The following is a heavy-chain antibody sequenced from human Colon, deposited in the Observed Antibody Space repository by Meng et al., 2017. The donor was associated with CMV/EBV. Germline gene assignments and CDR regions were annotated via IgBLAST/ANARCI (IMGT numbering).Heavy chain of an antibody. Sequence: GGSLRLSCAASGFTFSTYSMNWVRQAPGKGLEWVSSIPSDNNYIYYADSVKGRFTISRDNAKNSVFLQMNSLGAEDTAVYYCARDSGAYNWNPYHFDYWGQGALVTVSS. J-gene: IGHJ4*02. D-gene: IGHD1-20*01. V-gene: IGHV3-21*01. CDR1: GFTFSTYS. CDR2: IPSDNNYI. CDR3: ARDSGAYNWNPYHFDY.